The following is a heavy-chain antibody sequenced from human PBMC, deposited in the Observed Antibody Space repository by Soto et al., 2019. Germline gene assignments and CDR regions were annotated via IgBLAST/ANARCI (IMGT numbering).Heavy chain of an antibody. D-gene: IGHD1-26*01. Sequence: SETLSLTCTVSSGSISNDNWWSWVRQPPGKGLEWIGEIHHRGYTNYNPSLKSRVTISVEKSKNQFFLKLNSLTAADTAVYYCVSNGYYSLDYWGQGILVTVSS. CDR2: IHHRGYT. CDR1: SGSISNDNW. CDR3: VSNGYYSLDY. V-gene: IGHV4-4*02. J-gene: IGHJ4*02.